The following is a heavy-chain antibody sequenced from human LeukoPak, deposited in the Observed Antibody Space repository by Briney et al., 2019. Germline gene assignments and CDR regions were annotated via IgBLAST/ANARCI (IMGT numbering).Heavy chain of an antibody. CDR3: ANGKAEYSGGWPRGTL. D-gene: IGHD2-15*01. V-gene: IGHV3-30*02. J-gene: IGHJ4*02. CDR2: IRYDGSNK. Sequence: GGSLRLSCAASGFTFSSYGMHWVRQAPGEGLEWVAFIRYDGSNKYYADSVKGRFTVPRDNSKSTLYLQMHSLRVEDTAVYYCANGKAEYSGGWPRGTLWGQGTLVTVSS. CDR1: GFTFSSYG.